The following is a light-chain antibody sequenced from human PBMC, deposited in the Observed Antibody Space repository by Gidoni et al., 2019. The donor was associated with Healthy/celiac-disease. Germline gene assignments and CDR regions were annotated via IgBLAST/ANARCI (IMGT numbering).Light chain of an antibody. CDR2: EVS. V-gene: IGLV2-8*01. CDR1: SSDVCGYNY. CDR3: SSYAGSNNFV. Sequence: QSALPQPPSASGSPGQSVTISCTGTSSDVCGYNYVSWYQQHPGKAPKLMIYEVSKRPSGVPDRFSGSKSGNTASLTVSGLQAEDEADYYCSSYAGSNNFVFGTGTKVTVL. J-gene: IGLJ1*01.